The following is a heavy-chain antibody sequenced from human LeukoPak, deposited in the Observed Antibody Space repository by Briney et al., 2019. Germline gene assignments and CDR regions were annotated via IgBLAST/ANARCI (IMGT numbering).Heavy chain of an antibody. CDR3: ARDLETATTLYWYFDL. CDR1: GGTFSSYA. CDR2: IIPILGIA. J-gene: IGHJ2*01. Sequence: ASVKVSCMASGGTFSSYAISWVRQAPGQGLEWMGRIIPILGIANNAQKFQGRVTITADKSTSTAYMELSSLRSEDTAVYYCARDLETATTLYWYFDLWGRGTLVTVSS. D-gene: IGHD5-24*01. V-gene: IGHV1-69*04.